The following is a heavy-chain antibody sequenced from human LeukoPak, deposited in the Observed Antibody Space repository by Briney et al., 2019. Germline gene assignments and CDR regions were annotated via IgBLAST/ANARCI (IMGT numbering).Heavy chain of an antibody. V-gene: IGHV4-34*01. CDR2: INHSGST. Sequence: PSETLSLTCAVYGGSFSGYYWSWIRQPPGRGLEWIGEINHSGSTNYNPSLKSRVTISVDMSKNQFSLKLSSVTAADTAVYYCARERPPYYYGSGSYRAFDTWGQGTMVTVSS. CDR1: GGSFSGYY. D-gene: IGHD3-10*01. J-gene: IGHJ3*02. CDR3: ARERPPYYYGSGSYRAFDT.